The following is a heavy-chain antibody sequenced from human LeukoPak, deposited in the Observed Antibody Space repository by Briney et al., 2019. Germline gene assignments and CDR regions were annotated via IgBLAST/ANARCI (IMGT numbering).Heavy chain of an antibody. J-gene: IGHJ4*02. D-gene: IGHD2-2*01. CDR2: INPRGGST. Sequence: ASVKVSCKASGYTFTSYYMHWVRQAPGQGLEWMGIINPRGGSTSYAQKFQGRVTMTRDTSTSTVYMELSSLRSEDTAVYYCARDLAGHCSSTSCYPGPFDYWGQGTLVTVSS. CDR3: ARDLAGHCSSTSCYPGPFDY. V-gene: IGHV1-46*01. CDR1: GYTFTSYY.